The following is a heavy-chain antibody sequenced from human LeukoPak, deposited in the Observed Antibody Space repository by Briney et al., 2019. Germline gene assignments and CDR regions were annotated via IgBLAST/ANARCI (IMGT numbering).Heavy chain of an antibody. J-gene: IGHJ3*02. CDR2: ISYDGSNK. V-gene: IGHV3-30*18. CDR1: EFTFSSYG. CDR3: AKPSGYYDSGGYLGDAFDI. Sequence: GGSLRLSCAASEFTFSSYGIHWVRQAPGKGLEWVAIISYDGSNKYYADSVKGRFTISRDNSKNTLYLQMNSLRAEDTAVYYCAKPSGYYDSGGYLGDAFDIWGQGTMVTVSS. D-gene: IGHD3-22*01.